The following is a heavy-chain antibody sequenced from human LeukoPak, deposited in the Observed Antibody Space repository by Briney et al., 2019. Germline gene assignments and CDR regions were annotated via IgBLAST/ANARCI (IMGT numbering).Heavy chain of an antibody. CDR1: GYTLTNYV. Sequence: ASVKVSCKASGYTLTNYVINWERQAPGQGVEWMGWRNPISGRTGFAQKFQGSLTMNPDTSISTAYMELSSLTSDGTPVYYCARDPVTTHGMDDCGQGTTVTVSS. V-gene: IGHV1-8*01. CDR2: RNPISGRT. J-gene: IGHJ6*02. CDR3: ARDPVTTHGMDD. D-gene: IGHD1-14*01.